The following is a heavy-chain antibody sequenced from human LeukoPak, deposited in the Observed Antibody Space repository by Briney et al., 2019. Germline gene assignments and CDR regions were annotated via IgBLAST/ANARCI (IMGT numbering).Heavy chain of an antibody. CDR3: ARRAATATPFFDY. J-gene: IGHJ4*02. CDR2: VTNNGGST. V-gene: IGHV3-64*01. D-gene: IGHD6-13*01. Sequence: GGSLRLSCAASGFTFSYYAMHWVRQAPGKGLEYIAAVTNNGGSTDYSNSVKGRFSTSRDNSKDTLYLQMGTLRPEDTAVYYCARRAATATPFFDYWGQGALVTVSS. CDR1: GFTFSYYA.